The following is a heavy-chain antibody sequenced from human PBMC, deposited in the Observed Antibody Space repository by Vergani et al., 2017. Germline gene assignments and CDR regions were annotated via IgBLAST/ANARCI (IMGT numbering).Heavy chain of an antibody. D-gene: IGHD3-10*01. J-gene: IGHJ4*02. CDR3: ARDPRGGYYGSGSYYDY. Sequence: QVQLQESGPGLVKPPGTLSLTCAVSGGSISSSNWWSWVRQPPGKGLEWIGEIYHSGSTNYNPSLKSRVTISVDKSKNKFSLKLSSVTAADTAVYYWARDPRGGYYGSGSYYDYWGQGTLVTVSS. CDR2: IYHSGST. V-gene: IGHV4-4*03. CDR1: GGSISSSNW.